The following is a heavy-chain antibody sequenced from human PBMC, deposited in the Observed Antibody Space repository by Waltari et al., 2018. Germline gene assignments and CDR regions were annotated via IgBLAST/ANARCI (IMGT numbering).Heavy chain of an antibody. J-gene: IGHJ3*02. Sequence: QVQLQESGPGLVKPSETLSLPCTVSGGSISSYYWRWLRQPPGKGLEWIGYIYYSGSTNYNPSLKSRVTISVDTSKNQFSLKLSSVTAADTAVYYCARDPGGRLDAFDIWGQGTMVTVSS. V-gene: IGHV4-59*01. CDR2: IYYSGST. CDR1: GGSISSYY. CDR3: ARDPGGRLDAFDI. D-gene: IGHD2-15*01.